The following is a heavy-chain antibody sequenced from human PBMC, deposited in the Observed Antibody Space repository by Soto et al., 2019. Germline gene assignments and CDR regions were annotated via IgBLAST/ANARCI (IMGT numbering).Heavy chain of an antibody. CDR2: IWYDGSNK. D-gene: IGHD3-10*01. CDR3: ARDQSSHKVYGLMDY. Sequence: GGSLRLSCAASGFTFSSYGMHWVRQAPGKGLEWVAVIWYDGSNKYYADSVKGRFTISRDNSKNTLYLQMNSLRAEDTAVYYCARDQSSHKVYGLMDYWGQGTLVTVSS. CDR1: GFTFSSYG. J-gene: IGHJ4*02. V-gene: IGHV3-33*01.